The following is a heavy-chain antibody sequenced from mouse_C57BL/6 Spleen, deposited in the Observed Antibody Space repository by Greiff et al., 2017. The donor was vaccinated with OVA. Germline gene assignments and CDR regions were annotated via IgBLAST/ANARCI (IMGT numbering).Heavy chain of an antibody. CDR2: IWSDGST. J-gene: IGHJ4*01. CDR1: GFSLTSYG. D-gene: IGHD2-1*01. CDR3: ARHEGNYPLAMDY. V-gene: IGHV2-6-1*01. Sequence: QVQLKESGPGLVAPSQSLSITCTVSGFSLTSYGVHWVRQPPGKGLEWLVVIWSDGSTTYNSALKSRLSISKDNSKSQVFLKMNSLQTDDTAMYYCARHEGNYPLAMDYWGQGTSVTVSS.